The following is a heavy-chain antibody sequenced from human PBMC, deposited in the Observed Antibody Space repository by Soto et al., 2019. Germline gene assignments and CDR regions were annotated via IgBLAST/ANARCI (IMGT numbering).Heavy chain of an antibody. D-gene: IGHD2-15*01. CDR2: IYHSGST. CDR3: ARDRGCSGGSCEYYFDY. CDR1: GGSISSGGYS. V-gene: IGHV4-30-2*01. Sequence: QLQLQESGSGLVKPSQTLSLTCAVSGGSISSGGYSWSWIRQPPGKGLEWIGYIYHSGSTYYNPSLKSRVTISVDRSKNQFSLKLSSVTAADTAVYYWARDRGCSGGSCEYYFDYWGQGTLVTVSS. J-gene: IGHJ4*02.